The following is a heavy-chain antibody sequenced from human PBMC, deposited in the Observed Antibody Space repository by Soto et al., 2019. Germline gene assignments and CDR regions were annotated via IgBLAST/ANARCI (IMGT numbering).Heavy chain of an antibody. V-gene: IGHV3-64*01. Sequence: EVQLVESGGGLVQPGGSLRLSCAASGFTFTSYAMHWVRQAPGKGLEYVSAISSKGGSTYYANSVKGRFTISRDNSKNTLYLQMGSLRAEDMAVYYCARQWLDSYYFDYWGQGTLVTVSS. CDR3: ARQWLDSYYFDY. J-gene: IGHJ4*02. CDR2: ISSKGGST. CDR1: GFTFTSYA. D-gene: IGHD6-19*01.